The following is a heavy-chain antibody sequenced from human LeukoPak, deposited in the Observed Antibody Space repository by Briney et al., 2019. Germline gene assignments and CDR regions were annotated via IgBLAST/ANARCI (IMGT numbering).Heavy chain of an antibody. D-gene: IGHD2-2*02. CDR1: GFTVSSNY. J-gene: IGHJ3*02. CDR3: VRAVPAAILGAFDI. Sequence: GGSLRLSCAASGFTVSSNYMSWVRQAPGKGLEWVSVIYSGGSTYYADSVKGRFTISRDNSKNTLYLQMNSLRAEDTAVYYCVRAVPAAILGAFDIWGQGTMVTVSS. CDR2: IYSGGST. V-gene: IGHV3-66*01.